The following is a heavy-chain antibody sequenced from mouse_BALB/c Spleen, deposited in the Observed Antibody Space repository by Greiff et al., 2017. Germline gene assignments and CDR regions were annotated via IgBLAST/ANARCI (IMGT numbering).Heavy chain of an antibody. J-gene: IGHJ3*01. CDR3: TRSATTGWFAY. CDR2: IYPGSGST. D-gene: IGHD1-1*01. CDR1: GYTFTSYW. Sequence: LKQPGSELVRPGASVKLSCKASGYTFTSYWMHWVKQRPGQGLEWIGNIYPGSGSTNYDEKFKSKATLTVDTSSSTAYMQLSSLTSEDSAVYYCTRSATTGWFAYWGQGTLVTVSA. V-gene: IGHV1S22*01.